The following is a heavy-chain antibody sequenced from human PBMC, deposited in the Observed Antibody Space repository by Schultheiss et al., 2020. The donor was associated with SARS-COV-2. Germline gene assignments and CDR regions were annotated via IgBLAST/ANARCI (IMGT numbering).Heavy chain of an antibody. V-gene: IGHV3-15*01. CDR1: GFTFSNAW. J-gene: IGHJ1*01. D-gene: IGHD3-22*01. CDR2: IKSKTDGGTT. Sequence: GGSMRREGAASGFTFSNAWMNWVRQAPGKGLEWVGRIKSKTDGGTTDYAAPVKGRFTISRDDSRNTLYLQMNSLKTEDTAVYYCTTHTIVVIITKGTFQHWGQGTLVTVSS. CDR3: TTHTIVVIITKGTFQH.